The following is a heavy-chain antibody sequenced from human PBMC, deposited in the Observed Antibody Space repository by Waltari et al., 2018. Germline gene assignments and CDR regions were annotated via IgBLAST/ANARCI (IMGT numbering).Heavy chain of an antibody. V-gene: IGHV3-33*01. CDR1: GFTFSSYG. J-gene: IGHJ4*02. Sequence: QVQLVESGGGVVQPGRSLRLSCAASGFTFSSYGMHWVRQAPGKGLEWVGVIWYDGSNKYYADAVKGRFTISRDNSKNTLYLQRNSLRAEDTAVYYCARVEAVAGPPDYWGQGTLVTVSS. D-gene: IGHD6-19*01. CDR2: IWYDGSNK. CDR3: ARVEAVAGPPDY.